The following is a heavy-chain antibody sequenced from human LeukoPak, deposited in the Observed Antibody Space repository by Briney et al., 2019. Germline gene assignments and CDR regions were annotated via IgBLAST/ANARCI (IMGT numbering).Heavy chain of an antibody. J-gene: IGHJ5*02. Sequence: PSETLSLTCTVSGGSISSSNYYWGWVRQPPGKGLEWIGNVYYSGSTSYNPSLKSRVTISEDTSKNQFSLKLSSVTAADAAVYYCARDLGYSGFDWAPWGQGTLVTVSS. V-gene: IGHV4-39*07. CDR1: GGSISSSNYY. D-gene: IGHD5-12*01. CDR3: ARDLGYSGFDWAP. CDR2: VYYSGST.